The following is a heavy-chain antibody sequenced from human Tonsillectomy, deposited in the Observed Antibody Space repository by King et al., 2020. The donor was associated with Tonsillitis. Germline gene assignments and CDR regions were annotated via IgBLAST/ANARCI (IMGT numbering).Heavy chain of an antibody. CDR2: IYSGCCA. CDR3: CLWFGELTIFDN. J-gene: IGHJ4*02. V-gene: IGHV3-53*01. CDR1: GFTVSINY. D-gene: IGHD3-10*01. Sequence: VQLVESGGGLIQPGGSLRLSCAASGFTVSINYMSWVRQAPGKGLEWVSIIYSGCCAYSADSVKGRFTISRDNSKNTLYLQMNSLRAEETAVYYCCLWFGELTIFDNWGQGPLVTVSS.